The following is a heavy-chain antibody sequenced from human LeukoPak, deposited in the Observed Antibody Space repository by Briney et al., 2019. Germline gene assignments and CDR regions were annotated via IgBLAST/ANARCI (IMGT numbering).Heavy chain of an antibody. CDR2: ISWNSGSI. Sequence: GGSLRLSCAASGFTFDDYAMHWVRQAPGKGLEWVSGISWNSGSIGYADSVKGRFTISRDNAKNSLYLQMNSLRAEDTALYYCAKDATRYCSSTSYYSTPLADWGQGTLVTVSS. J-gene: IGHJ4*02. CDR1: GFTFDDYA. CDR3: AKDATRYCSSTSYYSTPLAD. V-gene: IGHV3-9*01. D-gene: IGHD2-2*01.